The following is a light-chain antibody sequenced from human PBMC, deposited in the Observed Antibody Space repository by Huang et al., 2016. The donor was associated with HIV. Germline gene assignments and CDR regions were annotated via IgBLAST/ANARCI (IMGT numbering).Light chain of an antibody. J-gene: IGKJ2*01. CDR2: DAS. CDR1: QSFSNY. Sequence: EIVLTQSPATLSLSPGERATLSCRASQSFSNYLAWYQQKTGQAPRLLIYDASNRATGIPARFSGSGSGTDFTLTINSLEPEDFAVYYCHQRGNWPPYTFGQGTKLEIK. V-gene: IGKV3-11*01. CDR3: HQRGNWPPYT.